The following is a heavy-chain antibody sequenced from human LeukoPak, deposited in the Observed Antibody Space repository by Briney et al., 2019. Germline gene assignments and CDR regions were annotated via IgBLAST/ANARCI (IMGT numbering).Heavy chain of an antibody. CDR2: ISPSGGIT. V-gene: IGHV3-23*01. Sequence: GGSLRLSCAASGFTFSSHGMNWVRQAPGKGLEWVSGISPSGGITYYTDSVKGRFTISRDNSKNTVSLQMNSLRGEDTAVYYCATKVGQWLIHYFDYWGQGTLVTVSS. D-gene: IGHD6-19*01. CDR3: ATKVGQWLIHYFDY. J-gene: IGHJ4*02. CDR1: GFTFSSHG.